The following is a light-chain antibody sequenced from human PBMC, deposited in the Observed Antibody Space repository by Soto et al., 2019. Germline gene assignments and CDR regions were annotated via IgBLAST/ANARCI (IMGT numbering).Light chain of an antibody. J-gene: IGLJ2*01. Sequence: QSVLTQPPSASGTPGQRVTISCSGSSSNIGSNPVDWYQQLPGTAPKVLIYSNNHRPAGVPARFSGSKAGTSASLAISGLQSEDETDYYCAAWDDSLNGVVFGGGTKLTVL. CDR2: SNN. V-gene: IGLV1-44*01. CDR1: SSNIGSNP. CDR3: AAWDDSLNGVV.